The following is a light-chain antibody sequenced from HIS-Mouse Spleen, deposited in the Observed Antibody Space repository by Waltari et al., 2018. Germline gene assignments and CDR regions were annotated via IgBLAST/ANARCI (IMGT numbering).Light chain of an antibody. CDR3: SSYTSSSTYV. V-gene: IGLV2-14*03. Sequence: QSALTQPASVSGSPGQSITISCTGTSSDVGGYNYVSWYQQHPGKAPKLMIYDVSKRPAGVSNRFPGSKSGNTASLTISGLQAEDEADYYCSSYTSSSTYVFGTGTKVTVL. CDR1: SSDVGGYNY. CDR2: DVS. J-gene: IGLJ1*01.